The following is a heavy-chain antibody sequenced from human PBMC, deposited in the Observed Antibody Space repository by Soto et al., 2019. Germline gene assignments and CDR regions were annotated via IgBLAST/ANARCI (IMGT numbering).Heavy chain of an antibody. Sequence: QTGGSLRLSCTASGFAFSQYGMSWVRQAPGKGLEWVSSIRSFDYRTNYADSVKGRLTISRDNSKSTLSLQMNSLRAEDTAVYYCAKDVESGWYEAFDYWGPGTLVTVSS. D-gene: IGHD6-19*01. J-gene: IGHJ4*02. CDR2: IRSFDYRT. V-gene: IGHV3-23*01. CDR3: AKDVESGWYEAFDY. CDR1: GFAFSQYG.